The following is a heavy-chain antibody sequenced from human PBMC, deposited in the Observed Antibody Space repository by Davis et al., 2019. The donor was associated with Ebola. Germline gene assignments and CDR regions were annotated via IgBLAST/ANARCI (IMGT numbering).Heavy chain of an antibody. Sequence: AASAKVSCKASGYTFTSYYMHWVRQAPGQGLEWMGIINPSGGSTSYAQKFQGRVTMTRDTPTNTVYMELSSLRSEDTAVYYCARAVTNQNFDYWGQGTLVTVSS. CDR3: ARAVTNQNFDY. V-gene: IGHV1-46*01. CDR1: GYTFTSYY. CDR2: INPSGGST. D-gene: IGHD4-17*01. J-gene: IGHJ4*02.